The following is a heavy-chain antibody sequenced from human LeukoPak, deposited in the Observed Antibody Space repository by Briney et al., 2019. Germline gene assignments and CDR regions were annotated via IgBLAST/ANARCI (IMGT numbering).Heavy chain of an antibody. CDR3: ARGRGAFDI. V-gene: IGHV3-30-3*01. Sequence: GGSLRLSCAASGFTFSSYAMSWVRQAPGKGLEWVAVISYDGSNKYYADSVKGRFTISRDNSKNTLYLQMNSLRAEDTAVYYCARGRGAFDIWGQGTMVTVSS. J-gene: IGHJ3*02. CDR2: ISYDGSNK. CDR1: GFTFSSYA.